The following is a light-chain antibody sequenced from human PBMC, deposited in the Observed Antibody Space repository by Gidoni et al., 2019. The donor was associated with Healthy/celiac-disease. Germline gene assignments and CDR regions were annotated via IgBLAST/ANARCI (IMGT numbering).Light chain of an antibody. J-gene: IGKJ3*01. V-gene: IGKV3-20*01. Sequence: EIVLTQSPGTLSLSPGERATLSCRASQSLTSNYLAWYQQKPGQAPRLLIYGASSRATGIPDRFSGSASGTDFTLNISRLEPEDFAVYYCQQYGSSPQTFGPGTKVDIK. CDR3: QQYGSSPQT. CDR1: QSLTSNY. CDR2: GAS.